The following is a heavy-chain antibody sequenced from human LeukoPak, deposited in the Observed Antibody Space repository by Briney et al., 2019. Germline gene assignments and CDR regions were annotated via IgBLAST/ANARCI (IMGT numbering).Heavy chain of an antibody. V-gene: IGHV4-38-2*01. D-gene: IGHD3-10*01. J-gene: IGHJ5*02. CDR2: FYHSGST. CDR3: ATRGYSNWFDP. Sequence: SETLSLTCAVSGYSISSGYYWGRIRQPPGKGLDWIGSFYHSGSTYYNPSLKSRVTISVDTSKNQFSLKLSAVTAADTAVYYCATRGYSNWFDPWGQGTLVTVSS. CDR1: GYSISSGYY.